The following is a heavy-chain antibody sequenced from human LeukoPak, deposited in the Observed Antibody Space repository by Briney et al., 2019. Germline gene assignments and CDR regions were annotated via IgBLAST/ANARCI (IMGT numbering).Heavy chain of an antibody. CDR2: ISGDGGRT. J-gene: IGHJ4*02. CDR3: AKDLNGVVGASID. D-gene: IGHD1-26*01. V-gene: IGHV3-43*02. Sequence: GGSLTLSCAASGFTFDDYAMQWVRQAPGKGVEWVSLISGDGGRTFYADSVKGRFTISRDNSKNSLYLQMNSLRTEDTAFYYCAKDLNGVVGASIDWGQGTLVTVSS. CDR1: GFTFDDYA.